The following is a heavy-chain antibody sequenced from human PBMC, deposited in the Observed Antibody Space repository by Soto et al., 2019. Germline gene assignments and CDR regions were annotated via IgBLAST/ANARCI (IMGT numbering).Heavy chain of an antibody. J-gene: IGHJ5*02. CDR2: ISNTGGGT. D-gene: IGHD3-22*01. Sequence: GSLRLSCAASGVTFSSYAMNWVRQAPGKGLEWVSTISNTGGGTFYAGSVRGRFTISRDNSNNTLYLQMHRLRADDSAIYFCAVGRHKTSGSNTWFDPWGRGTQVTVSS. CDR3: AVGRHKTSGSNTWFDP. CDR1: GVTFSSYA. V-gene: IGHV3-23*01.